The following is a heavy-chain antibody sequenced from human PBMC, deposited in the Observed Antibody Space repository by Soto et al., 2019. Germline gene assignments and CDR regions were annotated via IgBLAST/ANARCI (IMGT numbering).Heavy chain of an antibody. CDR1: GYSFTSYW. CDR3: GRHGDSSGYYTKHYYGMDV. Sequence: PGESLKISCKGSGYSFTSYWIGWVRQMPGKGLEWMGIIYPGDSDTRYSPSFQGQVTISADKSISTAYLQWSSLKASDTAMYYCGRHGDSSGYYTKHYYGMDVWGQGTTVTVSS. CDR2: IYPGDSDT. D-gene: IGHD3-22*01. J-gene: IGHJ6*02. V-gene: IGHV5-51*01.